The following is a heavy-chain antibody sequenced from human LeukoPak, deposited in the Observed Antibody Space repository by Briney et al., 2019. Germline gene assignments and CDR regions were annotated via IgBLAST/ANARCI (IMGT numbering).Heavy chain of an antibody. V-gene: IGHV3-48*04. CDR1: GFTFSSYS. CDR2: ISSSGSTI. Sequence: PGGSLRLSCAASGFTFSSYSMNWVRQAPGKGLEWVSYISSSGSTIYYADSVKGLFTISRDNTKNSLYLQMNSLRAEDTAVYYCAEVGIPMIGGVWGKGTTVTISS. CDR3: AEVGIPMIGGV. J-gene: IGHJ6*04. D-gene: IGHD3-10*02.